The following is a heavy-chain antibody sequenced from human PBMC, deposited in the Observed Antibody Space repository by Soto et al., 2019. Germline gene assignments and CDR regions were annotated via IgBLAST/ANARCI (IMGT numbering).Heavy chain of an antibody. CDR3: GRCSCSVVSCYSCYHFDL. Sequence: QVKLVQSEDEVKKPGASVRVSCQASGYTFSDYAISWVRQAPGQGLEWMGWISASTIHTDQPHNFQGRVIMTLDTSSNTAYMELSSLRSVDTAVYYWGRCSCSVVSCYSCYHFDLWGRGTLVTVSS. V-gene: IGHV1-18*01. J-gene: IGHJ2*01. CDR2: ISASTIHT. CDR1: GYTFSDYA. D-gene: IGHD2-15*01.